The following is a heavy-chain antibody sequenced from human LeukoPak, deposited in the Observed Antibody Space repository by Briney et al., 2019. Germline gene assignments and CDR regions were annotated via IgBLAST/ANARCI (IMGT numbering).Heavy chain of an antibody. CDR3: ARRKRAVALDY. J-gene: IGHJ4*02. D-gene: IGHD6-19*01. CDR2: IYYSGST. Sequence: SETLSLTCTVSGGSISSSSYYWGWIRQPPGKGLEWIGSIYYSGSTYYNPSLKSRVTISVDTSKNQFSLKLSSVTAADTAVYYCARRKRAVALDYWGQGTLVTVSS. CDR1: GGSISSSSYY. V-gene: IGHV4-39*07.